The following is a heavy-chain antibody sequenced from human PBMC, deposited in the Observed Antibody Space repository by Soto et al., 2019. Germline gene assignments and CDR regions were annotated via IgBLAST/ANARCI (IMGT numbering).Heavy chain of an antibody. Sequence: PSETLSLTCTVSGGSIRSYHWSWIRQPPGKGLEWIGYIYSSGSTNYNPSLKSRVTISVDTSKNQFSLKLTSVTAADTAVYYCAREGDNTGGRCCGMDVWGQGTTVTVSS. D-gene: IGHD2-8*02. J-gene: IGHJ6*02. V-gene: IGHV4-59*01. CDR3: AREGDNTGGRCCGMDV. CDR1: GGSIRSYH. CDR2: IYSSGST.